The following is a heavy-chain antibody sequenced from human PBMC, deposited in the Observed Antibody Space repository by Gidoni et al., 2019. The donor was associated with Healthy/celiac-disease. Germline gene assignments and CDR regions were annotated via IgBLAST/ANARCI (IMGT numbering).Heavy chain of an antibody. CDR1: GFNFSSYG. CDR2: ISYDGSNK. V-gene: IGHV3-30*18. J-gene: IGHJ2*01. D-gene: IGHD2-21*02. CDR3: AKVPYCGGDCYPPYWYFDL. Sequence: VQLAETAGGVGQPGRSLRISCAASGFNFSSYGMLCVRQAPGKVLEWVAVISYDGSNKYYADAVKGRFTISRDNSKNTLYLQMNSLRAEDTAVYYCAKVPYCGGDCYPPYWYFDLWGRGTLVTVSS.